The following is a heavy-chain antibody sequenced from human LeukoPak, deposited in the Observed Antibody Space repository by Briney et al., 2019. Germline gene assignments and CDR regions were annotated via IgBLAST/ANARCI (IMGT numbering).Heavy chain of an antibody. CDR3: ARDQIGLTNYYESSGYYLD. CDR2: IKQDGSEK. Sequence: GGSLRLSCAASGFSFSRYWMSWVRQAPGKGLEWVANIKQDGSEKYYVDSVKGRFTISRDNAKNSLYLQMNSLRAEDTAVYYCARDQIGLTNYYESSGYYLDWGQGTLVTGSS. V-gene: IGHV3-7*01. D-gene: IGHD3-22*01. J-gene: IGHJ4*02. CDR1: GFSFSRYW.